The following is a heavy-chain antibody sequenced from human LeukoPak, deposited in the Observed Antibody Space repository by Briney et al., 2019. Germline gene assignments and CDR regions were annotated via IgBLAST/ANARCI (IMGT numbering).Heavy chain of an antibody. CDR2: INSDGINT. CDR1: RFTFSSYE. J-gene: IGHJ5*02. Sequence: GGSLRLSCAASRFTFSSYEMNWVRQAPGKGLVWVSRINSDGINTSYADSVKGRFTISRDNAKNTLNLQMNSLRAEDTAVYYCARDLGQYYDTSDNCFHPWGQGTLVTVSS. D-gene: IGHD3-22*01. V-gene: IGHV3-74*01. CDR3: ARDLGQYYDTSDNCFHP.